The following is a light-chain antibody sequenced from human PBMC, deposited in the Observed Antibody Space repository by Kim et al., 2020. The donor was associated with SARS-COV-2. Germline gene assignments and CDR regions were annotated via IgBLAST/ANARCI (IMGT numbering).Light chain of an antibody. Sequence: PGERATLSCRANASIPNYFVAWYVQRPCQAPSLLIYAAFFRSTGIPDRFLGTGSGADFTLTTSRPDPDDFAVFYCQQSGSSPLMFGQGIKV. CDR1: ASIPNYF. V-gene: IGKV3-20*01. J-gene: IGKJ1*01. CDR2: AAF. CDR3: QQSGSSPLM.